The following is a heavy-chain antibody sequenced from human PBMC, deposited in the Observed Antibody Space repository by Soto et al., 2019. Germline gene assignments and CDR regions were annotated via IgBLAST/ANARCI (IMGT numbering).Heavy chain of an antibody. V-gene: IGHV4-34*01. CDR2: INHSGST. Sequence: SETLSLTCAVYGGSFSGYYWSWIRQPPGKGLEWIGEINHSGSTNYNPSLKSRVTISVDTSKNQFSLKLSSVTAADTAVCYCARGFRDSSGQLYYYYYGMDVWGQGTTVTVSS. CDR1: GGSFSGYY. CDR3: ARGFRDSSGQLYYYYYGMDV. D-gene: IGHD3-22*01. J-gene: IGHJ6*02.